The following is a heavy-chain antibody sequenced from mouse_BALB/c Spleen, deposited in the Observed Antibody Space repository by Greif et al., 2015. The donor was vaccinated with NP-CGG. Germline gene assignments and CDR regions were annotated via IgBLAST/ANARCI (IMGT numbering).Heavy chain of an antibody. J-gene: IGHJ3*01. CDR1: GYAFSSYW. V-gene: IGHV1-80*01. Sequence: QVQLQQSGAELVRPGSSVKISCKASGYAFSSYWMNWVKQRPGQGLEWIGQIYPGDGDTNYNGKFKGKATLTADKSSSTAYMQLSSLTSEDSAVYFCARSENRYGAWFAYWGQGTLVTVSA. CDR3: ARSENRYGAWFAY. CDR2: IYPGDGDT. D-gene: IGHD2-14*01.